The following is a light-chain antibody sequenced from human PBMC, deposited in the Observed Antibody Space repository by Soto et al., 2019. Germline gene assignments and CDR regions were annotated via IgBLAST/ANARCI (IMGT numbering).Light chain of an antibody. CDR2: VAS. CDR1: QSVSNN. CDR3: QQYGSSPCT. J-gene: IGKJ1*01. V-gene: IGKV3-15*01. Sequence: EIVMTQSPATLSLSPGERATLSCRASQSVSNNLAWYQQQPGQAPSLLIYVASTRATGIPVRFSGSGSGTEFTITISILQPEDFVVYYCQQYGSSPCTFGHGTKLEIK.